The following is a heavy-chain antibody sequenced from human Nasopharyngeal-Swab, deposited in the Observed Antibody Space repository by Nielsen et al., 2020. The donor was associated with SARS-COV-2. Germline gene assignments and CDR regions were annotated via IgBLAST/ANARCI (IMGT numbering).Heavy chain of an antibody. CDR1: GFTFSSYS. Sequence: GGSLTISCAASGFTFSSYSMNWVRQAPGKGLEWVSSISSSSSYIYYADSVKGRFTISRDNAKNSLYLQMNSLRAEDTAVYYCARDGDYSGWELTDYWGQGTLVTVSS. D-gene: IGHD1-26*01. CDR2: ISSSSSYI. CDR3: ARDGDYSGWELTDY. V-gene: IGHV3-21*01. J-gene: IGHJ4*02.